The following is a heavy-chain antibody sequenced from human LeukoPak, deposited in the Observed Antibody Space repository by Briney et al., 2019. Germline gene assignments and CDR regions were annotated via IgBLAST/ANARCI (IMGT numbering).Heavy chain of an antibody. V-gene: IGHV4-34*01. CDR2: INHSGGT. Sequence: PSETLSLTCAVYGGSFSGYYWSWIRQPPGKGLEWIGEINHSGGTNYNPSLKSRVTISVDTSKNQFSLKLSSVTAADTAAYYCARGVGSYGMDVWGQGTTVTVSS. CDR3: ARGVGSYGMDV. J-gene: IGHJ6*02. CDR1: GGSFSGYY.